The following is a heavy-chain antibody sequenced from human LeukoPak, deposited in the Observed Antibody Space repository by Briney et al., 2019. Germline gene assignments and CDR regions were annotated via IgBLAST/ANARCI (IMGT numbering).Heavy chain of an antibody. CDR2: IYYRWST. CDR1: GGSISSSSYY. J-gene: IGHJ4*02. Sequence: SETLSLTCTVSGGSISSSSYYWVWIRQPPGKGLEWIGSIYYRWSTYYNPSLKSRVTISVDTSKNQFSLKLRSVTAAATAVYYCASLPKADCSGGSCYFDYWGQGTLVTVSS. V-gene: IGHV4-39*01. D-gene: IGHD2-15*01. CDR3: ASLPKADCSGGSCYFDY.